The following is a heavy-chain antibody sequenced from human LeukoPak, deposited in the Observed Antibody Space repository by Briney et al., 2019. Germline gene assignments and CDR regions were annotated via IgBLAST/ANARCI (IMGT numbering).Heavy chain of an antibody. V-gene: IGHV4-59*06. J-gene: IGHJ4*02. CDR1: GGSISSYY. CDR2: IFYSGST. D-gene: IGHD6-13*01. CDR3: ARGRGIAAAAPDY. Sequence: PSETLSLTCTVSGGSISSYYWSWIRQPPGKGLEWIAYIFYSGSTYYNPSLKSRVTVSVDTSKNQFSLRLTSVTAADTAVYYCARGRGIAAAAPDYWGQGTLVTVSS.